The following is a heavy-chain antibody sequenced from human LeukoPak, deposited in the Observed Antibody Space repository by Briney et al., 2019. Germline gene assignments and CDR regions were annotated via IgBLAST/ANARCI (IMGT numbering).Heavy chain of an antibody. D-gene: IGHD5-18*01. Sequence: PSETLSLTCAVYGGSFSNYYWSWIRQSPRKGLEWIGGINHSGNTNYNPSLKSRVTISVDTSKNQFSLKLSSVTAADTAVYYCALDGVATGGSTAIGNWGQGTLVTVSS. J-gene: IGHJ4*02. CDR3: ALDGVATGGSTAIGN. V-gene: IGHV4-34*01. CDR1: GGSFSNYY. CDR2: INHSGNT.